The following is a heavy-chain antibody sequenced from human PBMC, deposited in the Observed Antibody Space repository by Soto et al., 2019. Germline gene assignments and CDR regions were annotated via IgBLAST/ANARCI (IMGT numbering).Heavy chain of an antibody. CDR3: AKGTAVTTGDMAY. Sequence: EVQLLESGGGLVQPGGSLRLSCAASGFTFSSFAMTLVRQAPGKGLEWVSSLTGSGDSTYYADSVKGRFTISRDNSKNTLYLQMNSLRADDTALYYCAKGTAVTTGDMAYWGQGTLVTVSS. CDR1: GFTFSSFA. V-gene: IGHV3-23*01. D-gene: IGHD4-17*01. CDR2: LTGSGDST. J-gene: IGHJ4*02.